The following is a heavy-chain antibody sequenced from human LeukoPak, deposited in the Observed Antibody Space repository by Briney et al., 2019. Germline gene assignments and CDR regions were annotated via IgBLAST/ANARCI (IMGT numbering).Heavy chain of an antibody. CDR2: IYYGGGT. J-gene: IGHJ4*02. CDR3: ARVPSGSYSDY. Sequence: SETLSLTCTVSGDSISSSFYYWGWIRQPPGKGLEWIGSIYYGGGTNYNPSLKSRVTISVDTSKNQFSLKLSSVTAADTAVYYCARVPSGSYSDYWGQGTLVTVSS. D-gene: IGHD1-26*01. CDR1: GDSISSSFYY. V-gene: IGHV4-39*07.